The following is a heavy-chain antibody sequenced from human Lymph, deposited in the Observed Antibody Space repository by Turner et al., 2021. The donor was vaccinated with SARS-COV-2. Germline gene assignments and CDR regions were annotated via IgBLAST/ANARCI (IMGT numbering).Heavy chain of an antibody. V-gene: IGHV3-23*01. CDR2: ISGSGGST. CDR3: ANLYPTVSWEFPYGMDV. Sequence: EVQLLESGRGLVQPGGSLRLSCAASGFTFNHHAMSWVRQAPGKGLEWVSTISGSGGSTYYADSVKGRFIISRDNSKNTLYLQMNSLRAEDTAVYYCANLYPTVSWEFPYGMDVWGQGTTVTVSS. J-gene: IGHJ6*02. CDR1: GFTFNHHA. D-gene: IGHD3-16*01.